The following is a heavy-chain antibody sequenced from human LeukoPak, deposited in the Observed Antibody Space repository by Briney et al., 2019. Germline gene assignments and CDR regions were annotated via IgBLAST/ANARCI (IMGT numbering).Heavy chain of an antibody. CDR2: ISGSGGST. CDR3: AKSSYGGTSVGVIDY. J-gene: IGHJ4*02. CDR1: GFTFSSYA. D-gene: IGHD4-23*01. Sequence: PGGSLRLSCAASGFTFSSYAMSWVRQAPGKGLEWVSAISGSGGSTYYADSVKGRFTISRDNSKNTLYLQMNSLRAEDTAVYYCAKSSYGGTSVGVIDYWGQGTLVTVSS. V-gene: IGHV3-23*01.